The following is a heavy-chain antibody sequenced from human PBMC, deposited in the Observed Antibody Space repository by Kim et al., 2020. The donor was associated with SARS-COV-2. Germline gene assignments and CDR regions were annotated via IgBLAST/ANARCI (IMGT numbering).Heavy chain of an antibody. CDR3: ASISNWNYPGSADFDY. CDR2: IIPIFGTA. Sequence: SVKVSCKASGGTFSSYAISWVRQAPGQGLEWMGGIIPIFGTANYAQKFQGRVTITADESTSTAYMELSSLRSEDTAVYYCASISNWNYPGSADFDYWGQGTLGTVSS. V-gene: IGHV1-69*13. CDR1: GGTFSSYA. J-gene: IGHJ4*02. D-gene: IGHD1-7*01.